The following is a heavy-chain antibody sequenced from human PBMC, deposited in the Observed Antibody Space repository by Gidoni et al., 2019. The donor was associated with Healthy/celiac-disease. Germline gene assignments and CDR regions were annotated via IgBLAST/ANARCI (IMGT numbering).Heavy chain of an antibody. J-gene: IGHJ6*03. CDR3: ARGGGSGSYKYYYYYMDV. D-gene: IGHD3-10*01. V-gene: IGHV1-2*04. CDR2: INPNRGGT. CDR1: GYTFPGYY. Sequence: QVQLVQSGAEVKKPGASVKVSCKASGYTFPGYYMHWVRQAPGQGLEWMGWINPNRGGTNYAQKFQGWVTMNRDTSISTAYMELSRLRSDDTAVYYCARGGGSGSYKYYYYYMDVWGKGTTVTVSS.